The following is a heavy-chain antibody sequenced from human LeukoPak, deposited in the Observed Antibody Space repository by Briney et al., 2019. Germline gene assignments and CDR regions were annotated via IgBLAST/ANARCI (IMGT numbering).Heavy chain of an antibody. D-gene: IGHD1-14*01. CDR1: GGSFSGYY. V-gene: IGHV4-34*01. J-gene: IGHJ5*02. CDR2: INHSGST. Sequence: SETLSLTCAVYGGSFSGYYWSWIRQPPGKGLEWIGEINHSGSTNYNPSLKSRVTISVDTSKNQFSLKLSSVTAVDTAVYYCARGRTGWFDPWGQGTLVTVSS. CDR3: ARGRTGWFDP.